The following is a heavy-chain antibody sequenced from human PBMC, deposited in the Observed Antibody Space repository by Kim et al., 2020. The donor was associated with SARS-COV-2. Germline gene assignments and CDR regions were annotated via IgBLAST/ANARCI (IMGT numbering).Heavy chain of an antibody. V-gene: IGHV4-39*01. D-gene: IGHD3-10*01. CDR3: ARQGVITMVRGVTPIFDY. CDR1: GGSISSSSYY. Sequence: SETLSLTCTVSGGSISSSSYYWGWIRQPPGKGLEWIGSIYYSGSTYYNPSLKSRVTISVDTSKNQFSLKLSSVTAADTAVYYCARQGVITMVRGVTPIFDYWGQGTLVTVSS. CDR2: IYYSGST. J-gene: IGHJ4*02.